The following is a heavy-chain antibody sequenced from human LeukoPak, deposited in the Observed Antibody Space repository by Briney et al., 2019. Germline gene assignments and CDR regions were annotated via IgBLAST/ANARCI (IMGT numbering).Heavy chain of an antibody. Sequence: SETLSLTCTVSGGSISSYYWSWIRQPPGKGLEWIGYIYYSGSTNYNPSLKSRVTISVGTSKNQFSLKLSSVTAADTAVYYCASASAPPAGYYMDVWGKGTTVTVSS. V-gene: IGHV4-59*01. CDR3: ASASAPPAGYYMDV. CDR1: GGSISSYY. D-gene: IGHD2-2*01. CDR2: IYYSGST. J-gene: IGHJ6*03.